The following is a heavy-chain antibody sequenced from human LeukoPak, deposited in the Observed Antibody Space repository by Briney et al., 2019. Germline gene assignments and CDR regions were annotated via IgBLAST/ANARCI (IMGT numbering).Heavy chain of an antibody. Sequence: PGGSLRHSCAASGFTFDDYAMHWVRQAPGKGLEWVSGISWNSGSIGYADSVKGRFTISRDNAKNSLYLQMNSLRAEDTALYYCAKFPVSEDAFDIWGQGTMVTVSS. CDR2: ISWNSGSI. V-gene: IGHV3-9*01. CDR1: GFTFDDYA. J-gene: IGHJ3*02. CDR3: AKFPVSEDAFDI.